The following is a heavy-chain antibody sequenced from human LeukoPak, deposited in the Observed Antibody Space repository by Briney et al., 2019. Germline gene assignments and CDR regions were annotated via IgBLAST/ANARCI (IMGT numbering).Heavy chain of an antibody. Sequence: GRSLRLSCAASGFTFSSYAMHWDRQAPGKGLEWVAVISYDGSNKYYADSVKGRFTISRDNSKNTLYLQMNSLRAEDTAVYYCARRRDGYSTLDYWGQGTLVTVSS. D-gene: IGHD5-24*01. CDR1: GFTFSSYA. V-gene: IGHV3-30-3*01. J-gene: IGHJ4*02. CDR3: ARRRDGYSTLDY. CDR2: ISYDGSNK.